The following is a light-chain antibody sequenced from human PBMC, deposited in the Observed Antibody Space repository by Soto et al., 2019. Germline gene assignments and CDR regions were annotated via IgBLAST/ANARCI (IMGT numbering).Light chain of an antibody. V-gene: IGLV2-23*01. CDR2: EGS. CDR1: SSDVGSYNL. J-gene: IGLJ1*01. CDR3: CSYAGSSTFYV. Sequence: QSVLTQPSSVTVSLSQVVVSSYTGTSSDVGSYNLVSWYQQHPGKAPKLMIYEGSKRPSGVSNRFSGSKSGNTASLTISGLQAEDEADYYCCSYAGSSTFYVFGTGTKVT.